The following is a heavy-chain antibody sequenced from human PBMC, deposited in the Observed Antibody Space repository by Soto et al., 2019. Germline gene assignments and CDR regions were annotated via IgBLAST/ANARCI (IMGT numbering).Heavy chain of an antibody. D-gene: IGHD3-10*01. V-gene: IGHV1-58*02. Sequence: SVKVSCKASGYTFTSNGISWVRQARGKRLEWIGWIVVGSGNTNYAQKFQERVTITRDMSTSTAYMELSSLRSEDTAVYYCAASPPYYYGSGSYYAFDPWGQGTLVTGSS. CDR3: AASPPYYYGSGSYYAFDP. CDR2: IVVGSGNT. J-gene: IGHJ5*02. CDR1: GYTFTSNG.